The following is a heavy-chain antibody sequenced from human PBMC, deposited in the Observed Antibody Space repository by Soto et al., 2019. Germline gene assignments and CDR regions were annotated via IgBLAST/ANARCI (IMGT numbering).Heavy chain of an antibody. CDR3: ARKVAGTRYYYGMDV. D-gene: IGHD6-19*01. V-gene: IGHV1-46*01. Sequence: GASVKVSCKASGYTFTSYYKHWVRQAPGQGLEWMGIINPSGGSTSYAQKFQGRVTMTRDTSTSTVYMELSSLRSEDTAVYYCARKVAGTRYYYGMDVWGQGTTVTVSS. CDR1: GYTFTSYY. J-gene: IGHJ6*02. CDR2: INPSGGST.